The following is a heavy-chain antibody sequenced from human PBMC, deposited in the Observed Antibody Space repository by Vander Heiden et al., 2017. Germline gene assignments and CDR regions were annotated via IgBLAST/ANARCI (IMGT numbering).Heavy chain of an antibody. J-gene: IGHJ4*02. D-gene: IGHD5-12*01. V-gene: IGHV3-21*01. CDR3: ARARGYSGYDFDY. CDR2: ISSSSTYI. Sequence: EVQLVESGGGLVTPGGARGLSWEAAGFTFSRYSINWVRQAPGKGLEWVSSISSSSTYIYYADSLKGRFTISRDNAKNSLYLQMTSLRAEDTAVYYCARARGYSGYDFDYWGQGTLVTVSS. CDR1: GFTFSRYS.